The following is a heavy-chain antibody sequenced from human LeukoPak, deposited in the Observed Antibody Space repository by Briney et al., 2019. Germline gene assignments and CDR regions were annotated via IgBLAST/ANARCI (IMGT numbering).Heavy chain of an antibody. Sequence: GGSLRLSCAASEFSFSGYTINWVRQAPGKGLEWVSSISPSSIYIYYADSVKGRFTISRDNAKNPLYLQMHSLRAEDTAMYYCARGRGCSSMACYPDYWGQGTLVTVSS. CDR2: ISPSSIYI. D-gene: IGHD2-2*01. J-gene: IGHJ4*02. CDR1: EFSFSGYT. CDR3: ARGRGCSSMACYPDY. V-gene: IGHV3-21*01.